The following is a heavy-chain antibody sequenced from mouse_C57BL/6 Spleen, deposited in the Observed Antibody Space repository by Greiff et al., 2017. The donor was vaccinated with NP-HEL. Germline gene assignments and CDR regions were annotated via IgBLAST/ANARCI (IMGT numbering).Heavy chain of an antibody. CDR2: IDPSDSYT. Sequence: QVQLQQPGAELVKPGASVKLSCKASGYTFTSYWMQWVKQRPGQGLEWIGEIDPSDSYTNYNQKFKGKATLTVDTSSSTAYLQLSSLTSEDSAVDYCARRGYDGGDYWDYWGQGTTLTVSS. CDR3: ARRGYDGGDYWDY. V-gene: IGHV1-50*01. D-gene: IGHD2-2*01. J-gene: IGHJ2*01. CDR1: GYTFTSYW.